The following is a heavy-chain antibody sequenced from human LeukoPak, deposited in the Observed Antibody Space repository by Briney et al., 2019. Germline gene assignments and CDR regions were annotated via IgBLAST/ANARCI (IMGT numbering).Heavy chain of an antibody. J-gene: IGHJ4*02. CDR1: GFIFSSYA. V-gene: IGHV3-23*01. D-gene: IGHD3-10*01. CDR3: AEGSGSYYPFDY. CDR2: ISGSGGST. Sequence: GGSLRLSCAASGFIFSSYAMSWVRQAPGKGLEWVSAISGSGGSTYYADSVKGRFTISRDNSKNTLYLQMNSLRAEDTAVYYCAEGSGSYYPFDYWGQGTLVTVSS.